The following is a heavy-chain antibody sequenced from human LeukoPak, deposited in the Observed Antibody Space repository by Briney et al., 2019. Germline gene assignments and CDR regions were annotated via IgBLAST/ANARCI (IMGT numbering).Heavy chain of an antibody. CDR2: VSAFNGNT. CDR3: AGRGGSYSHSDF. V-gene: IGHV1-18*01. Sequence: ASVKVSCKASGYTFSSYGIIWVRQAPGQGLEWMGWVSAFNGNTDYAPKLQGRVTMTTDTSTTTAYMELRSLTSDDTAVYYCAGRGGSYSHSDFWGQGTLVTVSS. D-gene: IGHD1-26*01. J-gene: IGHJ4*02. CDR1: GYTFSSYG.